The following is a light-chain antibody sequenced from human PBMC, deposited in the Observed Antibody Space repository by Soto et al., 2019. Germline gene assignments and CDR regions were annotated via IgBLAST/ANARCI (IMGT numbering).Light chain of an antibody. J-gene: IGKJ1*01. CDR3: QQYNSYRWT. CDR2: DAS. Sequence: EIVMTQSPATLSVSPGERATLSCRASQSVSSNLAWYQQKPGQAPRLLIYDASTRATGIPARFSGSGSGTEFTLTISSLQPDDFATYYCQQYNSYRWTFGQGTKVDIK. CDR1: QSVSSN. V-gene: IGKV3-15*01.